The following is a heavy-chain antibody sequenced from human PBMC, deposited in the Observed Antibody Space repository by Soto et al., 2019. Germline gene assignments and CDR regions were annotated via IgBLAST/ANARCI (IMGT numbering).Heavy chain of an antibody. J-gene: IGHJ4*02. V-gene: IGHV3-9*01. CDR3: TKVGGRYDFWSGPLHFDL. D-gene: IGHD3-3*01. Sequence: EAQLVESGGGLVQPGRSLRLSCAGSGFIFDDFAIHWVRQAPGKGLEWVSGISWNSDSIGYADSVKGRFTISRDNAKNALYLQMNSLRVEDTALYYCTKVGGRYDFWSGPLHFDLWGQGTLVTVSS. CDR1: GFIFDDFA. CDR2: ISWNSDSI.